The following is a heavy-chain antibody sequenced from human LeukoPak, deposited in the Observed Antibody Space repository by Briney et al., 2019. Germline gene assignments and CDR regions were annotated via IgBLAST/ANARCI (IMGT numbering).Heavy chain of an antibody. D-gene: IGHD1-26*01. CDR3: ARDPYSGNYGDYYYYYMDV. CDR1: GFTFSDYY. V-gene: IGHV3-11*04. Sequence: PGGSLRLSCAASGFTFSDYYMSWIRQAPGKGLEWVSYISSIDNTIYYADSVKGRFTISRDNAKSSLYLQMNSLRDEDTAVYYCARDPYSGNYGDYYYYYMDVWGKGTTVTISS. CDR2: ISSIDNTI. J-gene: IGHJ6*03.